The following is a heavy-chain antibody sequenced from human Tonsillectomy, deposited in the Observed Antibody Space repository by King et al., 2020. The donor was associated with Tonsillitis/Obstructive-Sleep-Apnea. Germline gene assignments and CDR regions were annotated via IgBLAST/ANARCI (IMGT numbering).Heavy chain of an antibody. D-gene: IGHD1-14*01. V-gene: IGHV3-15*02. J-gene: IGHJ4*02. CDR3: VKVQSLTNPAFDY. Sequence: VQLVESGGALFLPGVTLTLSCEVSGINFNAAWMSWVRQAPGKGLEWVGLIKSRGGGGTTHFATAVKGRFTISRDDSKNIVYLQMKSLRTEDTAVYYCVKVQSLTNPAFDYWGQGTPVTVSS. CDR2: IKSRGGGGTT. CDR1: GINFNAAW.